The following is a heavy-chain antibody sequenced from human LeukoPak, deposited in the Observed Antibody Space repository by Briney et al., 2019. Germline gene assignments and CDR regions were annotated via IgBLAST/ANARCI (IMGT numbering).Heavy chain of an antibody. CDR2: IYYSGST. D-gene: IGHD5-12*01. J-gene: IGHJ4*02. CDR1: GGSISSYY. Sequence: SETLSLTCTVSGGSISSYYWSWIRQPPGKGLEWIGYIYYSGSTNYNPSLKSRVTISVDTSKNQSSLKLSSVTAADTAVYYCARHAASGYDLGTFDYWGQGTLVTVSS. CDR3: ARHAASGYDLGTFDY. V-gene: IGHV4-59*08.